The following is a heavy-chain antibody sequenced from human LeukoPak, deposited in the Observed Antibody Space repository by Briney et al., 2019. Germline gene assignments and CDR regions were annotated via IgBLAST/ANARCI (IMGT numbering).Heavy chain of an antibody. J-gene: IGHJ5*02. D-gene: IGHD6-13*01. Sequence: SVKVSCKASGGTFSSYAISWVRQAPGQGLEWMGRIIPILGTANYAQKFQGRVTITTDESTSTAYMELSSLRSEDTAVYYCARDVVAAVSNWFDPWGQGTPVTVSS. CDR3: ARDVVAAVSNWFDP. CDR1: GGTFSSYA. CDR2: IIPILGTA. V-gene: IGHV1-69*11.